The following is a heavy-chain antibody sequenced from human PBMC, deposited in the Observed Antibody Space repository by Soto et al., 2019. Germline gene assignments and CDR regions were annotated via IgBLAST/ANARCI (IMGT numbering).Heavy chain of an antibody. V-gene: IGHV3-30*18. Sequence: GGSLRLSCAASGFTFSSYGMHWVRQAPGKGLEWVAVISYDGSNKYYADSVKGRFTISRDNSKNTLYLQMNSLRAEDTAVYYCAKDREWELPYIDYYYYGMDVWGQGTTVTVSS. D-gene: IGHD1-26*01. CDR1: GFTFSSYG. CDR2: ISYDGSNK. CDR3: AKDREWELPYIDYYYYGMDV. J-gene: IGHJ6*02.